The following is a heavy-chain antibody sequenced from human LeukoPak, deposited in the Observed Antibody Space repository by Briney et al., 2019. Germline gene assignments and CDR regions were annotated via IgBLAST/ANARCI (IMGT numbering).Heavy chain of an antibody. CDR3: ARDGDSGDYAY. J-gene: IGHJ4*02. V-gene: IGHV4-61*02. CDR2: IYTSGST. Sequence: PSETLSLTCTASGGSISSGSYYWCWIRQPAGRGLEWIGRIYTSGSTNYNPSLKSRVTISADTSKNQFSLKLPSVTAADTAVYYCARDGDSGDYAYWGQGTLVTVSS. D-gene: IGHD4-17*01. CDR1: GGSISSGSYY.